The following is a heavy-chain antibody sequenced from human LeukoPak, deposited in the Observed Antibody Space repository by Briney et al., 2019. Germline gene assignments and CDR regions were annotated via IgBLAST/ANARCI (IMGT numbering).Heavy chain of an antibody. V-gene: IGHV4-59*01. Sequence: SETLSLTCTVSGGSISSYYWSWIRQPPGKGLEWSGYIYYSGSTNYNPSLKSRVTISVDTSKNQFSLKLSSVTAADTAVYYCARTPGYSYGQGFFDYWGQGTLVTVSS. D-gene: IGHD5-18*01. CDR2: IYYSGST. J-gene: IGHJ4*02. CDR1: GGSISSYY. CDR3: ARTPGYSYGQGFFDY.